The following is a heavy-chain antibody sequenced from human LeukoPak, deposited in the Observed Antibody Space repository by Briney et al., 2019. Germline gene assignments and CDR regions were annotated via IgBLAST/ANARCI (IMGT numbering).Heavy chain of an antibody. D-gene: IGHD1-26*01. CDR2: IKQDGSGK. Sequence: GGSLRLSCAASGFTFSSYWMSWVRQAPGKGLEWVANIKQDGSGKYYVDSVKGRFTISRDNAKNSLYLQMNSLRAEDTAVYYCARDLGASGSYGLYWGQGTLVTVSS. J-gene: IGHJ4*02. CDR1: GFTFSSYW. V-gene: IGHV3-7*01. CDR3: ARDLGASGSYGLY.